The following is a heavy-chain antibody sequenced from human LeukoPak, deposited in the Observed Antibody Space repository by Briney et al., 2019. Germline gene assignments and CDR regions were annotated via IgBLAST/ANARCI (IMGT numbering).Heavy chain of an antibody. CDR3: ARAPTTVSNYRLDY. J-gene: IGHJ4*02. CDR2: MNPNSGNT. Sequence: ASVKVSCKASGYTFRRYDLNWVRQAAGQALEWMGWMNPNSGNTGYAQKFQGRVTMTRNTSISTVYMEVSSLTSEDTAVYYCARAPTTVSNYRLDYWGQGTLVIVSS. CDR1: GYTFRRYD. V-gene: IGHV1-8*01. D-gene: IGHD4-17*01.